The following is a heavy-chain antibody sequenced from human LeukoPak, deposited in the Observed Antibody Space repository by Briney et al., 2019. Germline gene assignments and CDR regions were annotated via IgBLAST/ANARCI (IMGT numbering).Heavy chain of an antibody. V-gene: IGHV3-33*06. J-gene: IGHJ4*02. CDR2: IWYDGSNK. CDR3: ANDFWSGYYTTSY. D-gene: IGHD3-3*01. Sequence: GGSLRLSCAASGFTFSSYGMHWVRQAPGKGLEWVAVIWYDGSNKYYAGSVKGRFTISRDNSKNTLYLQMNSLRAEDTAVYYCANDFWSGYYTTSYWGQGTLVTVSS. CDR1: GFTFSSYG.